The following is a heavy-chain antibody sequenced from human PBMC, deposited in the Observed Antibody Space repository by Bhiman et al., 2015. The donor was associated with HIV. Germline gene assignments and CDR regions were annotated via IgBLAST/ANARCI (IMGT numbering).Heavy chain of an antibody. V-gene: IGHV3-53*01. D-gene: IGHD3-22*01. J-gene: IGHJ3*02. CDR2: IYSGGST. Sequence: EVQLVESGGGLIQPGGSLRLSCAASGFTVSSNYMSWVRQAPGKGLEWVSVIYSGGSTYYADSVKGRFTISRDNSKNTLYLQMNSLRAEDTAVYYCARGLQSMTVVVTRGAFDIWGQGTMVTVSS. CDR1: GFTVSSNY. CDR3: ARGLQSMTVVVTRGAFDI.